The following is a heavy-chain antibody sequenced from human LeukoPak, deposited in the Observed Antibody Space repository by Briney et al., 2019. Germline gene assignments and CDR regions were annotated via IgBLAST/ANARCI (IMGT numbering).Heavy chain of an antibody. D-gene: IGHD5-18*01. CDR3: ARDRGGYTYSHDY. J-gene: IGHJ4*02. CDR2: IYHDGST. CDR1: GGSISSNNW. Sequence: SSETLSLTCAVSGGSISSNNWWIWVRRSPEKGLEWIGEIYHDGSTNYNPSLKSRVTISMDKSKNQLSLKLNFVTAADTAVYYCARDRGGYTYSHDYWGQGTLVTVSS. V-gene: IGHV4-4*02.